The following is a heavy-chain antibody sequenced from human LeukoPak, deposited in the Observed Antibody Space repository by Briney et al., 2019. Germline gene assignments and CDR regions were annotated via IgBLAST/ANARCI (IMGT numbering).Heavy chain of an antibody. CDR1: GFTFSNYA. CDR2: VSGSGAIT. D-gene: IGHD6-25*01. V-gene: IGHV3-23*01. CDR3: ARESPGGATYYFDY. J-gene: IGHJ4*02. Sequence: GGSLRLSCVDSGFTFSNYAMSWVRQAPGKGLEWVSAVSGSGAITYYADSVKGRFTISRDNSKNTVYLHMNSLRAEDTAVYYCARESPGGATYYFDYWGQGTLVTVSS.